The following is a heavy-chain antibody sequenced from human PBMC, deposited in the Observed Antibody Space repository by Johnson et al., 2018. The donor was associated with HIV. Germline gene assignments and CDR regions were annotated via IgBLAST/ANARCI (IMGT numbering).Heavy chain of an antibody. Sequence: QVQLVESGGGLVQPGGSLRLSCAASGFTFSSYAMHWVRQAPGKGLEWVAVISYDGGDKYYADSVKCRFNISRDNSKSTLYLQMNSLGTEDTAVYYCAKERRAPRAFDIWGQGTMVTVAS. CDR2: ISYDGGDK. J-gene: IGHJ3*02. V-gene: IGHV3-30*18. CDR3: AKERRAPRAFDI. CDR1: GFTFSSYA.